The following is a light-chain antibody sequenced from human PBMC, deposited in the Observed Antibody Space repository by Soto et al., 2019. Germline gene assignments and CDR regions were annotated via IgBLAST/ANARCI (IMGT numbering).Light chain of an antibody. J-gene: IGKJ1*01. CDR3: QQYDNLPRT. CDR2: DAS. Sequence: DIQLTQSPSSLSASVGDRVTITCQASQDISNYLNWYQQKPGKAPKLLIYDASNLETGVPSRFSGSGSGTDFTFTISSLQPGVIATYYCQQYDNLPRTFGQGTKV. V-gene: IGKV1-33*01. CDR1: QDISNY.